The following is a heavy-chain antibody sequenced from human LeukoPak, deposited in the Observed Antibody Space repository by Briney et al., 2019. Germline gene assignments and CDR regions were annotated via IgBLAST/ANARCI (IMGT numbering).Heavy chain of an antibody. J-gene: IGHJ6*03. CDR2: INHSGST. Sequence: SETLSLTCAVYGGSFSGYYWSWIRQPPGKGLEWIGEINHSGSTNYNPSLKSRVTISVDTSKNQFSLKLSSVTAADTAVYYCARGQHTASYYYYYMDVWGKGTTVTISS. CDR3: ARGQHTASYYYYYMDV. V-gene: IGHV4-34*01. D-gene: IGHD2-21*01. CDR1: GGSFSGYY.